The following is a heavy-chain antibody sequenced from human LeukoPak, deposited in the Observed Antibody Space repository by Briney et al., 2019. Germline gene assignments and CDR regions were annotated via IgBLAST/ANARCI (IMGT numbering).Heavy chain of an antibody. CDR2: ISGSGGGT. V-gene: IGHV3-23*01. CDR1: GFTVSTYA. CDR3: AKDGSRAFDY. J-gene: IGHJ4*02. Sequence: GGSLRLSCAASGFTVSTYAMSWVRQTPGKGLEWVSAISGSGGGTYYTDSVKGRFTISRDNSKNTLYLQMNSLRAEDTAVYYCAKDGSRAFDYWGQGTLVTVSS.